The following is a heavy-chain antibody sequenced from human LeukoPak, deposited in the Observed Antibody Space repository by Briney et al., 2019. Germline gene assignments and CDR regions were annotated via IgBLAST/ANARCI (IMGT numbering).Heavy chain of an antibody. D-gene: IGHD3-22*01. CDR1: GFTFSSYG. CDR2: ITYDGNNR. Sequence: GRSLRLSCAASGFTFSSYGMHWVRQAPGKGLEWVAVITYDGNNRYYADSVKGRFTISRDNSKNTLYLQMNSLRAEDTAVYFCAKDHYYYDSSGYYYCDYWGQGTLVTVSS. V-gene: IGHV3-30*18. J-gene: IGHJ4*02. CDR3: AKDHYYYDSSGYYYCDY.